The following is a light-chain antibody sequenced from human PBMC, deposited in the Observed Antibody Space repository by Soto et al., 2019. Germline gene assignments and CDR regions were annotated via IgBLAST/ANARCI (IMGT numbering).Light chain of an antibody. CDR1: QAITSW. J-gene: IGKJ4*01. CDR2: SAS. CDR3: QQTRSFPLT. V-gene: IGKV1-12*01. Sequence: DIHVTQSPSSVSASVGDRVTITCRASQAITSWLAWYQQKPGRAPKLLIYSASSLQSGAPSRFTGSGSGTDFTLTITSLQPDDAAVYYCQQTRSFPLTFGGGTQV.